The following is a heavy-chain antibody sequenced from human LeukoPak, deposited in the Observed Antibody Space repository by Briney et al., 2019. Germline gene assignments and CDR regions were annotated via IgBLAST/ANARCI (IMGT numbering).Heavy chain of an antibody. CDR3: ARGGVPAAISWFDP. V-gene: IGHV4-38-2*02. CDR2: IYQSGST. Sequence: SETLSLTCTVSGYSIRNGYNWGWIRLSPGKGLEWLGSIYQSGSTYDNPSLKSRVTLSIDTSKNQFSLKLRGVTAADTAVYYCARGGVPAAISWFDPWGQGTLVTVSS. D-gene: IGHD2-2*02. CDR1: GYSIRNGYN. J-gene: IGHJ5*02.